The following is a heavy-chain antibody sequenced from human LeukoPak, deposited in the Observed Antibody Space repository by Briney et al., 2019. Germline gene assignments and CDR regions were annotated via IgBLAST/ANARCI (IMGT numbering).Heavy chain of an antibody. D-gene: IGHD6-19*01. CDR2: ISYSGTT. CDR1: GGSISTYY. J-gene: IGHJ3*02. Sequence: SETLSLTCTVSGGSISTYYWSWVRQPPGKGLEWLGYISYSGTTTYSPSLESRVTISLDTSKNQFSLRLTSLTAADTAVYYCARAFSAWPHGCDIWGQGTMVTVSS. V-gene: IGHV4-59*01. CDR3: ARAFSAWPHGCDI.